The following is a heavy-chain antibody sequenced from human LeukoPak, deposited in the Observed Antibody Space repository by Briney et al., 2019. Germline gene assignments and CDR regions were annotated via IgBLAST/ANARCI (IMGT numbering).Heavy chain of an antibody. D-gene: IGHD2-8*02. CDR3: ARSGVGYCTGGVCPWYFDL. Sequence: PSETLSLTCTVSGGSISRYYWSWIRQPAAKGREGIGRIYTSESTNYHPSLKSRVTMSVDTSKNQFSLKLSSVTAADTAVYYCARSGVGYCTGGVCPWYFDLWGRGTLVTVSS. CDR2: IYTSEST. J-gene: IGHJ2*01. V-gene: IGHV4-4*07. CDR1: GGSISRYY.